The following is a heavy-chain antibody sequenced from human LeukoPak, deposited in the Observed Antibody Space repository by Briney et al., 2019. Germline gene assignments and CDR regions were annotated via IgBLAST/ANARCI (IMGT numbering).Heavy chain of an antibody. V-gene: IGHV1-24*01. D-gene: IGHD4-23*01. J-gene: IGHJ4*02. CDR2: FDPEDGET. CDR3: ATRGITVVNPHRTFDY. CDR1: GHTLTELS. Sequence: ASVKVFFKVFGHTLTELSMHQVRQAPGKRAGWVGGFDPEDGETIYAQKFQGRVTMTEDTSTDTAYMELSSLRSEDTAVYYCATRGITVVNPHRTFDYWGQGTLVTVSS.